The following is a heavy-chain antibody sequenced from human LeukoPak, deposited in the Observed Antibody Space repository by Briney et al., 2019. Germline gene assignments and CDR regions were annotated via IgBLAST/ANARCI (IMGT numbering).Heavy chain of an antibody. J-gene: IGHJ4*02. CDR3: ARENLDCSGGSCYSLIDY. CDR1: GGSISSYY. V-gene: IGHV4-59*01. Sequence: PSETLSLTCTVSGGSISSYYWSWIRQPPGKGLEWSGYIYYSGSTNYNPSLKSRVTISVDTSKNQFSLKLSSVTAADTAVYYCARENLDCSGGSCYSLIDYWGQGTLVTVSS. D-gene: IGHD2-15*01. CDR2: IYYSGST.